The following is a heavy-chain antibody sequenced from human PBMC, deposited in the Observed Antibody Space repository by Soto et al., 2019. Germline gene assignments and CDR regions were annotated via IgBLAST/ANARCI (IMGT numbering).Heavy chain of an antibody. CDR2: ISRSSSTI. J-gene: IGHJ4*02. V-gene: IGHV3-48*01. D-gene: IGHD3-10*01. CDR3: ARGSVYHGSGDDN. Sequence: EVQLVESGGGLVQPGGSLRLSCIASRFSFSSYSMNWVRQAPGKGLEWVSYISRSSSTIYHADSVKGRFTISRDNAKNSLYLQMNSLRAEDTAVYYCARGSVYHGSGDDNWGQGILVTVSS. CDR1: RFSFSSYS.